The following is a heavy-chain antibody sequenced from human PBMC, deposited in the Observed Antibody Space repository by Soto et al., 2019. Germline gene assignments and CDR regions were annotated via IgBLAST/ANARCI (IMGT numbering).Heavy chain of an antibody. CDR2: IIPIFGTA. J-gene: IGHJ4*02. CDR3: ASDQRLWFGESSYFDY. V-gene: IGHV1-69*13. CDR1: GGTFSSYA. D-gene: IGHD3-10*01. Sequence: ASVKVSCKASGGTFSSYAISWVRQAPGQGLEWMGGIIPIFGTANYAQKFQGRVTITADESTSTAYMELSSLRSEDTAVYYCASDQRLWFGESSYFDYWGQGTLVTVSS.